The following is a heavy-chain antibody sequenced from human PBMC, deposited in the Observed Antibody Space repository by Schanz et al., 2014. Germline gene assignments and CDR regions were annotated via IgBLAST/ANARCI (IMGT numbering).Heavy chain of an antibody. D-gene: IGHD6-13*01. CDR3: VKDLGGSSSSWYSHFDH. V-gene: IGHV3-30*19. CDR1: GFTFSKYG. Sequence: QVQLVESGGGVVQPGRSLRLSCAASGFTFSKYGMHWVRQAPGKGLEWVAVISYDGSHKDYADSVKGRFTISRDNAKNALYLQMNSLRAEDTAVYHCVKDLGGSSSSWYSHFDHWGLGTLVTVSS. CDR2: ISYDGSHK. J-gene: IGHJ4*02.